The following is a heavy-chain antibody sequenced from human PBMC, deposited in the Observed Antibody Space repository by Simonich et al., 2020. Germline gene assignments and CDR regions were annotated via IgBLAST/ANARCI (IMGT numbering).Heavy chain of an antibody. CDR1: GYTFTSYG. Sequence: QVQLVQSGAEVKKPGASVKVSCKASGYTFTSYGISWVRQAPGQGIEWMGWIRANKCNTNYAQQLQCRVTMTTDTSTSTASMELSSLRSDDTAVYYCARSTTGTTAFDIWGQGTMVTVSS. J-gene: IGHJ3*02. CDR2: IRANKCNT. V-gene: IGHV1-18*01. D-gene: IGHD1-1*01. CDR3: ARSTTGTTAFDI.